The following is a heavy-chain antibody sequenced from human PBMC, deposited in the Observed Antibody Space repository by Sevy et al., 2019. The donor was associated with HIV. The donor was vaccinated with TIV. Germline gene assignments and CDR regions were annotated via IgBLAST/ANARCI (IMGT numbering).Heavy chain of an antibody. D-gene: IGHD3-16*01. CDR1: GFTFNRSP. CDR3: AREGVLFEGVIVSYGMDV. CDR2: MSYNGNKK. J-gene: IGHJ6*02. V-gene: IGHV3-30*04. Sequence: GGSLRLSCAASGFTFNRSPMHWVRQAPGKGLEWVAVMSYNGNKKYNGDSVKCRFTVSRDDSKTTLYLQMNSLRPEDTAVYYCAREGVLFEGVIVSYGMDVWGQGTTVTVSS.